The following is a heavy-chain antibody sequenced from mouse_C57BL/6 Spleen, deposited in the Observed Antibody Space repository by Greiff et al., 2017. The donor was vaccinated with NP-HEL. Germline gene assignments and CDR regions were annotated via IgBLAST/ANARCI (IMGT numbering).Heavy chain of an antibody. CDR1: GYTFTSYW. V-gene: IGHV1-64*01. J-gene: IGHJ2*01. D-gene: IGHD6-1*01. Sequence: VQLPQPGAELVKPGASVKLSCQASGYTFTSYWMHWVHPRPGQGLEWIGMIHPTSGSTTYNEKFHSKATRTVDKSSSTAYMQLSSLTSEDSAVYYGARGKCLDYWGQGTTLTVSS. CDR3: ARGKCLDY. CDR2: IHPTSGST.